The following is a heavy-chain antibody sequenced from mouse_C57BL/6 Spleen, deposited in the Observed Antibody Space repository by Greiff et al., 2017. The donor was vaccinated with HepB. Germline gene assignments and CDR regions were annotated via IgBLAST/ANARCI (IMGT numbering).Heavy chain of an antibody. CDR2: IYPRDGST. Sequence: QVQLQQSGPELVKPGASVKLSCKASGYTFTSYDINWVKQRPGQGLEWIGWIYPRDGSTKYNEKFKGKATLTVDTSSSTAYMELHSLTSEDSAVYFFGFITTVPYYAMDYWGQGTSVTVSS. V-gene: IGHV1-85*01. CDR1: GYTFTSYD. J-gene: IGHJ4*01. CDR3: GFITTVPYYAMDY. D-gene: IGHD1-1*01.